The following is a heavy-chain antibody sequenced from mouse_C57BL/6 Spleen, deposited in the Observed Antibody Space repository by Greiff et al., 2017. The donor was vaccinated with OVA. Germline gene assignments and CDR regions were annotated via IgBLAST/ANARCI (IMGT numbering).Heavy chain of an antibody. D-gene: IGHD1-1*01. Sequence: QVQLQQPGAELVKPGASVKMSCKASGYTFTSYWITWVKQRPGQGLEWIGDIYPGSGSTNYNEKFKSKATLTVDTSSSTAYMQLSSLTSEDSAVYYCATYYYYGSSGYFDYWGQGTTLTVSS. CDR2: IYPGSGST. CDR1: GYTFTSYW. J-gene: IGHJ2*01. V-gene: IGHV1-55*01. CDR3: ATYYYYGSSGYFDY.